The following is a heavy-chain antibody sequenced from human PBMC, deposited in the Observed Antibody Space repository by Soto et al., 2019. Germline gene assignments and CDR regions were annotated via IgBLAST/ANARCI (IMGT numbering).Heavy chain of an antibody. D-gene: IGHD1-26*01. J-gene: IGHJ4*02. CDR1: GGSISSSSYY. Sequence: KSSETLSLTCTVSGGSISSSSYYWGWIRQPPGKGLEWIGSIYYSGSTYYNPSLKSRVTKSVDTSKNQYPQKLSSVTAADTAVYYCARVVGATSPYYFDYWGQGTLVTVS. CDR3: ARVVGATSPYYFDY. V-gene: IGHV4-39*01. CDR2: IYYSGST.